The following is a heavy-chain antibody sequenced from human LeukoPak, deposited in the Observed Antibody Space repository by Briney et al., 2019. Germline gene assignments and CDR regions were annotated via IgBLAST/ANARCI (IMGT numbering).Heavy chain of an antibody. D-gene: IGHD2-21*02. Sequence: GESLKISCKGSGYSFTSYWIGWVRQMPGKGLEWMGIIYPGDSDTRYSPSFQGQVTISADKSISTAYPQWSSLKASDTAMYYCARVAYCGGDCYRIPFDIWGQGTMVTVSS. CDR1: GYSFTSYW. CDR3: ARVAYCGGDCYRIPFDI. CDR2: IYPGDSDT. V-gene: IGHV5-51*01. J-gene: IGHJ3*02.